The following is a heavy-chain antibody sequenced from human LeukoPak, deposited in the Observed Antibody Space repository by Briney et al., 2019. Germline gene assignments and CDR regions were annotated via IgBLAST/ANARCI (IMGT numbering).Heavy chain of an antibody. CDR2: IKQDGSEK. V-gene: IGHV3-7*01. CDR1: GFTVSSNY. Sequence: GGSLRLSCAASGFTVSSNYMSWVRQAPGKGLEWVANIKQDGSEKYYVDSVKGRFTISRDNAKNSLYLQMNSLRAEDTAVYYCARVTGYYSPGGYYYGMDVWGQGTTVTVSS. CDR3: ARVTGYYSPGGYYYGMDV. D-gene: IGHD3-9*01. J-gene: IGHJ6*02.